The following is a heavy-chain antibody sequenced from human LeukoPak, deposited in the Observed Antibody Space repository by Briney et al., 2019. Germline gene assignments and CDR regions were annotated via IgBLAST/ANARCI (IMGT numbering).Heavy chain of an antibody. Sequence: VKGRFTISRDNAKNSLYLQMNSLRAEDTAVYYCAKVETAAAATLRGFDYWGQGTLVTVSS. D-gene: IGHD6-13*01. V-gene: IGHV3-11*05. J-gene: IGHJ4*02. CDR3: AKVETAAAATLRGFDY.